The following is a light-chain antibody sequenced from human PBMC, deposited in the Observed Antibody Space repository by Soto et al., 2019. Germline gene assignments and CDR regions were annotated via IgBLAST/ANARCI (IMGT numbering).Light chain of an antibody. J-gene: IGKJ2*01. CDR1: QSLLYRSSNKNY. CDR2: WAS. CDR3: QQYYSTVPMYT. Sequence: DIVMTQSPDSLAVSLGERATINCKSSQSLLYRSSNKNYLAWYQQKPGQPPKLLIYWASTRESGVPDRFSGSGSGTDFTLTISSLQAEDVAVYYCQQYYSTVPMYTFGQGTKLEIK. V-gene: IGKV4-1*01.